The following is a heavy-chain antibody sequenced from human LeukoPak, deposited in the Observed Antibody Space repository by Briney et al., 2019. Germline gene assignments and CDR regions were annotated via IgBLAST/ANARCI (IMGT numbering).Heavy chain of an antibody. Sequence: GGSLRLSCAASGFTFSAFWVHWVRQAPGKGLVWVSRINSDGSSTTYADSVKGRFTVSRDNAKNTPYLQMDSLRAEDSAVYYCARGLVHDTSGYYSDYWGQGILVTVSS. V-gene: IGHV3-74*01. CDR3: ARGLVHDTSGYYSDY. D-gene: IGHD3-22*01. J-gene: IGHJ4*02. CDR1: GFTFSAFW. CDR2: INSDGSST.